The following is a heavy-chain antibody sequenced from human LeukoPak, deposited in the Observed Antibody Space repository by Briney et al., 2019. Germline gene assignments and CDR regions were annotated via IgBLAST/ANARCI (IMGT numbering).Heavy chain of an antibody. Sequence: PGGSLRLSCAASGFTFSSYEMNWVRQAPGKGLEWVAVISYDGSSKYYADSVKGRFTISRDNSKNTLYLQMNSLRAEDTAVYYCARGGELYSSSSDYFDYWGQGTLVTVSS. CDR2: ISYDGSSK. J-gene: IGHJ4*02. CDR1: GFTFSSYE. V-gene: IGHV3-30*04. CDR3: ARGGELYSSSSDYFDY. D-gene: IGHD6-6*01.